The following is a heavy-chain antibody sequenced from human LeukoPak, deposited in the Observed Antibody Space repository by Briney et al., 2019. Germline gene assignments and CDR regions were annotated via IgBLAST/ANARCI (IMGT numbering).Heavy chain of an antibody. D-gene: IGHD2-2*01. V-gene: IGHV3-30*18. CDR2: ISYDGSNK. CDR3: AKDLIGIVVVPAAMRFDY. J-gene: IGHJ4*02. Sequence: GGSLRLSCAASGFTFSSYGMHWVRQAPGKGLEWVAVISYDGSNKYCADSVKGRFTISRDNSKNTLYLQMNSLRAEDTAVYYCAKDLIGIVVVPAAMRFDYWGQGTLVTVSS. CDR1: GFTFSSYG.